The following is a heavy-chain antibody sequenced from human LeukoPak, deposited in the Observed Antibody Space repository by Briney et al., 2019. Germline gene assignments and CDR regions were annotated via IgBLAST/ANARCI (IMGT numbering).Heavy chain of an antibody. D-gene: IGHD3-3*01. Sequence: GGSLRLSCAASGFTFGSYGMHWVRQAPGKGLEWVAVIWYDGSNKYYADSVKGRFTISRDNSKNTLYLQMNSLRAEDTAVYYCARDLREEYYDFWSGYDSYYYGMDVWGQGTTVTVSS. J-gene: IGHJ6*02. CDR2: IWYDGSNK. CDR1: GFTFGSYG. CDR3: ARDLREEYYDFWSGYDSYYYGMDV. V-gene: IGHV3-33*01.